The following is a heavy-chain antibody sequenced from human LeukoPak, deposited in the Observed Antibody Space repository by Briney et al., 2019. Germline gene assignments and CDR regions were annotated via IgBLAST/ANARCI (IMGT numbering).Heavy chain of an antibody. D-gene: IGHD1-26*01. CDR1: GFTFDDFA. Sequence: SLRLSCAASGFTFDDFAMQWVRQAPGKGLEWVSGISWNSGSIGYADSVKGRFTISRDNAKNSLYLQMNSLRAEDTALYYCASGGIYYGAAFDFWGQGTLVTVSS. CDR3: ASGGIYYGAAFDF. V-gene: IGHV3-9*01. CDR2: ISWNSGSI. J-gene: IGHJ4*02.